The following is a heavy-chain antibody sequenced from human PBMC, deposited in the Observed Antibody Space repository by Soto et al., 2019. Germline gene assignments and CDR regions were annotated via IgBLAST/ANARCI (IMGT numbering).Heavy chain of an antibody. D-gene: IGHD2-2*01. Sequence: PGGSLRLSCAASGFTFSSYAMSWVRQAPGKGLEWVSAISGSGGSKYYADSVKGRFTISRDNSKNTLYLQMNSLRAEDTAVYYCARDYGTLGYCSSTSCPDAFDIWGQGTMVTVSS. CDR1: GFTFSSYA. J-gene: IGHJ3*02. CDR2: ISGSGGSK. CDR3: ARDYGTLGYCSSTSCPDAFDI. V-gene: IGHV3-23*01.